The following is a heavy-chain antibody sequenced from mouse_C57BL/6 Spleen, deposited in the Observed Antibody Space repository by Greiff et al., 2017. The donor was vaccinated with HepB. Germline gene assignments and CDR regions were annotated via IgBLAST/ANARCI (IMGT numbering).Heavy chain of an antibody. J-gene: IGHJ4*01. V-gene: IGHV5-17*01. CDR3: ARNYDYDGDYYAMDY. CDR2: ISSGSSTI. CDR1: GFTFSDYG. D-gene: IGHD2-4*01. Sequence: EVKLMESGGGLVKPGGSLKLSCAASGFTFSDYGMHWVRQAPEKGLEWVAYISSGSSTIYYADTVKGRFTISRDNAKNTLFLQMTSLRSEDTAMYYCARNYDYDGDYYAMDYWGQGTSVTVSS.